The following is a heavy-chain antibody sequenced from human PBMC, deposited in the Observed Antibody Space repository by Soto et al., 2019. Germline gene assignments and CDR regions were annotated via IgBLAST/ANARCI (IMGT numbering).Heavy chain of an antibody. D-gene: IGHD3-22*01. CDR3: ARVPRGYYDSSGYNSDY. Sequence: SETLSLTCTVSGGSISSSSYYWGWIRQPPGKGLEWIGSIYYSGSTYYNPSLKSRVTISVDTSKNQFSLKLSSVTAADTAVYYCARVPRGYYDSSGYNSDYWGQGTLVTVSS. V-gene: IGHV4-39*01. CDR1: GGSISSSSYY. CDR2: IYYSGST. J-gene: IGHJ4*02.